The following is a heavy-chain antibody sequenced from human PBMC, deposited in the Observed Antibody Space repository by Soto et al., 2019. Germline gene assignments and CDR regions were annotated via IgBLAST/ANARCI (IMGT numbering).Heavy chain of an antibody. J-gene: IGHJ3*01. D-gene: IGHD4-17*01. Sequence: QVTLKESGPVLVKPTETLTLTCTVSGFSLSDAKMGVSWVRQPPGKALEWLAHIFSNHEKSYRTSLKSRLAISKDTSKSQVVLTMTNLDPVDTATYFCARVYGDSDAFDFLGQGTIVIVSS. V-gene: IGHV2-26*01. CDR2: IFSNHEK. CDR3: ARVYGDSDAFDF. CDR1: GFSLSDAKMG.